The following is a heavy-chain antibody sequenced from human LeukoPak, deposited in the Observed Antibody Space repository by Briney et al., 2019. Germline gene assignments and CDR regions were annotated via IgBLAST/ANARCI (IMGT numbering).Heavy chain of an antibody. Sequence: PGRSLRLSCAASGFTFSSYAMHWVRQAPGKGLGWVAVISYDGSNKYYADSVKGRFTISRDNSKNTLYLQMNSLRAEDTAVYYCAREGVGATGLSLSDYWGQGTLVTVSS. CDR1: GFTFSSYA. CDR2: ISYDGSNK. J-gene: IGHJ4*02. CDR3: AREGVGATGLSLSDY. V-gene: IGHV3-30-3*01. D-gene: IGHD1-26*01.